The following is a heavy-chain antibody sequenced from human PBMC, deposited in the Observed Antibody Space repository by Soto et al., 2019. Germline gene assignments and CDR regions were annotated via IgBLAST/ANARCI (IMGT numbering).Heavy chain of an antibody. CDR2: IIPIFGTA. D-gene: IGHD3-3*01. J-gene: IGHJ4*02. V-gene: IGHV1-69*06. CDR1: GGTFSSYA. Sequence: SVKVSCKASGGTFSSYAISWVRQAPGQGLEWMGGIIPIFGTANYAQKFQGRVTITADKSTSTAYMELSSLRSEDTAVYYCARKHFGVRLLDYWGQGTRVTVSP. CDR3: ARKHFGVRLLDY.